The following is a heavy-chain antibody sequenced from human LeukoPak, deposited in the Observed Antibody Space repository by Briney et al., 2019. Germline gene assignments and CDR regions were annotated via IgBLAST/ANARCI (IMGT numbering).Heavy chain of an antibody. V-gene: IGHV3-23*01. J-gene: IGHJ4*02. CDR3: ARDLRSSGSIDY. CDR1: GFTFSSYA. CDR2: ISGSGGST. D-gene: IGHD3-22*01. Sequence: QAGGSLRLSCAASGFTFSSYAMSWVRQAPGKGLEWVSAISGSGGSTYYADSVKGRFTISRDNAKNSLYLQMNSLRAEDTAVYYCARDLRSSGSIDYWGQGTLVTVSS.